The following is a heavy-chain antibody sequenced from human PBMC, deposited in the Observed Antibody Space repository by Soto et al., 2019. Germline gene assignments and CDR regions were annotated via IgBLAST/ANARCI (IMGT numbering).Heavy chain of an antibody. CDR1: AASFSKYY. CDR2: VYFNGNT. D-gene: IGHD3-16*01. J-gene: IGHJ4*02. Sequence: SETLSLTCTVSAASFSKYYWTWIRQPPGKGLEWIGYVYFNGNTNYNPSLKRRVSISIDTSKNQISLTLNSVTAADTAVYYCASVTFGGVVLAHWGQGTLVTVSS. V-gene: IGHV4-59*01. CDR3: ASVTFGGVVLAH.